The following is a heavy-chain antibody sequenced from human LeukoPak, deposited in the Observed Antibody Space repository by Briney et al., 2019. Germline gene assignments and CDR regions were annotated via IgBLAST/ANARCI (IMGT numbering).Heavy chain of an antibody. V-gene: IGHV1-69*05. J-gene: IGHJ4*02. D-gene: IGHD3-22*01. Sequence: SVKVSCKASGGTFSSYAISWVRQAPGQGLEWMGRIIPIFGIANYAQKFQGRVTITTDESTSTAYMELSSLRSEDTAVYYCARGDRGYYDSGFDYWGQGTLVTVSS. CDR1: GGTFSSYA. CDR3: ARGDRGYYDSGFDY. CDR2: IIPIFGIA.